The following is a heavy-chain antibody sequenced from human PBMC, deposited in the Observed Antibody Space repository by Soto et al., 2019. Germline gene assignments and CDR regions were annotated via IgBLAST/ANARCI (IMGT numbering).Heavy chain of an antibody. CDR3: ARGSVPTLNYYDHGMDI. Sequence: QVQLVQSGAEVKKPGASVKVSCKASGYTFTSYGISWVRQAPGQGLEWMGWISAYNGNTNYAQKLQGRVTMTTDTSXRXASMDLRRRRPDDTAVDYCARGSVPTLNYYDHGMDIWGQGTTVTVSS. CDR2: ISAYNGNT. D-gene: IGHD5-12*01. V-gene: IGHV1-18*01. CDR1: GYTFTSYG. J-gene: IGHJ6*02.